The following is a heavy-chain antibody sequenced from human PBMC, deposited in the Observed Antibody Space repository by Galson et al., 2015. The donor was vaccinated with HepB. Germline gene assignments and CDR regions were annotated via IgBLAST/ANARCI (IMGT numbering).Heavy chain of an antibody. CDR2: INAGNGNT. CDR3: ARYSSGWYNWFDP. Sequence: SVKVSCKASGYTFTSYAMHWVRQAPGQRLEWMGWINAGNGNTKYSQKFQGRVTITRDTSASTAYMELSSLRSEDTAVYYCARYSSGWYNWFDPWGQGTLVTVSS. V-gene: IGHV1-3*01. J-gene: IGHJ5*02. D-gene: IGHD6-19*01. CDR1: GYTFTSYA.